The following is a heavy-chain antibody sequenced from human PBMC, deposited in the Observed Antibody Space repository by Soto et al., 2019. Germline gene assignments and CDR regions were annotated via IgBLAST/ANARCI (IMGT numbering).Heavy chain of an antibody. J-gene: IGHJ4*02. CDR3: AREGGSYSSYFDH. CDR1: GDSISGGGYS. V-gene: IGHV4-31*03. D-gene: IGHD3-10*01. Sequence: QVQLQESGPGLVKPSQTLSLTCTVSGDSISGGGYSWSWIRQNPGKGLEWIGFIYYTGTTTYNPSLKSRVTISVDTSKNQFSLKLNSVTAADTAVYYCAREGGSYSSYFDHWGQGTLVTVSP. CDR2: IYYTGTT.